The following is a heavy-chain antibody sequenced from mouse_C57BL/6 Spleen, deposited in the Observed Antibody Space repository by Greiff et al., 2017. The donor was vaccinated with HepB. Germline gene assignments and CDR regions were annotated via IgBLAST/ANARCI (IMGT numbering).Heavy chain of an antibody. D-gene: IGHD1-1*01. V-gene: IGHV2-5*01. CDR1: GFSLISYG. Sequence: VQLQQSGPGLVQPSQSLSITCTVSGFSLISYGVHWVRQSPGKGLEWLGVIWRGGSTDYNAAFMSRLSITKDNSKSQVFFKMNSLQADDTAIYYCAKNFITTVVAFDYWGQGTTLTVSS. J-gene: IGHJ2*01. CDR3: AKNFITTVVAFDY. CDR2: IWRGGST.